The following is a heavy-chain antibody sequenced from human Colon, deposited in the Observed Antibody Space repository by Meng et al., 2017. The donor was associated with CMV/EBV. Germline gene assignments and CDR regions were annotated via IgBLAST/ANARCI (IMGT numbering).Heavy chain of an antibody. D-gene: IGHD7-27*01. J-gene: IGHJ5*02. CDR3: AGGGGPLGRWFDP. CDR1: GGSITSFY. Sequence: SETLSLTCSVSGGSITSFYWSWIRQSPGKGLEWIGDFYYSGTTNYNPSLRSRVTIPADRSTNHFSLELSTVPPADPAVYFCAGGGGPLGRWFDPWGPGTLVTVSS. V-gene: IGHV4-59*01. CDR2: FYYSGTT.